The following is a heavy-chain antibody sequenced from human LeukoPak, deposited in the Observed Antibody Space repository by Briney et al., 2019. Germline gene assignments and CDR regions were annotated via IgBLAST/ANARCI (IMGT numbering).Heavy chain of an antibody. D-gene: IGHD1-26*01. CDR3: AKDLVGATD. CDR1: GFTFSTYS. CDR2: ISGTSRYM. Sequence: GGSLRLSCAASGFTFSTYSMNWVRQAPGKGLEWVSSISGTSRYMYYADSVKGRFTISRDNAKNSLYLQMNSLRAEDTGVYFCAKDLVGATDWGQGTLATVSS. V-gene: IGHV3-21*01. J-gene: IGHJ4*02.